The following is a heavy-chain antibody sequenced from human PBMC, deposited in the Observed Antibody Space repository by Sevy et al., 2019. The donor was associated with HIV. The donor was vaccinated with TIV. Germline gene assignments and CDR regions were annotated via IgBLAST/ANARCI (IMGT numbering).Heavy chain of an antibody. CDR2: FDPEDGET. CDR3: ATTKDYYDSSGSPFDY. Sequence: ASVKVSCKVSVYTLSQLSMHWVRQAPGKGLEWMGSFDPEDGETRYAQRLQGRVTLTEDTSTNTAYMELRSLRSEDTAVYYCATTKDYYDSSGSPFDYWGQGTLVTVSS. CDR1: VYTLSQLS. V-gene: IGHV1-24*01. J-gene: IGHJ4*02. D-gene: IGHD3-22*01.